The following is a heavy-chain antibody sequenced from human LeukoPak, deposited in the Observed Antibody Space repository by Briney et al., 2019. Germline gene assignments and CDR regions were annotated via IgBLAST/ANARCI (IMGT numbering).Heavy chain of an antibody. Sequence: PSETLSLTCAVYGGSFSGYYWSWIRQPPGKGLEWIGEINHSGSTNYNPSLKSRVTISVDTSKNQFSLKLSSVTAADTAVYYCARGLFLSSSGYSPRPHRGYYFDYWGQGTLVTVSS. D-gene: IGHD3-22*01. CDR3: ARGLFLSSSGYSPRPHRGYYFDY. V-gene: IGHV4-34*01. J-gene: IGHJ4*02. CDR2: INHSGST. CDR1: GGSFSGYY.